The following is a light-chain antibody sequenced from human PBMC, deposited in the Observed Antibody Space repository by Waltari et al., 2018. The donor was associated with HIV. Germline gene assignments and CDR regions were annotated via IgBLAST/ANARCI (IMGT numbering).Light chain of an antibody. CDR1: SGSIATNY. CDR2: EDN. J-gene: IGLJ2*01. V-gene: IGLV6-57*01. CDR3: QSYDNTDVV. Sequence: NFILTQPHSVSESLAKTVTIPCTRSSGSIATNYVQWYQLRPGTSPTTVIYEDNQRPSGVPHRFSGSIDSSSHSASLTIAGLKTEDEADYYCQSYDNTDVVFGGGTKLTVL.